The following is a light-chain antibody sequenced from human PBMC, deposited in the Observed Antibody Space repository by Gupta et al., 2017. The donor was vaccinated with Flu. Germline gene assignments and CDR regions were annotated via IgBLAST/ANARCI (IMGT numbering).Light chain of an antibody. V-gene: IGKV3-20*01. J-gene: IGKJ2*01. CDR2: GAS. Sequence: WYQQTVCQPPRLLIYGASNRATGIPDRFSGSGSGTDSTLTLSRLAPAAFAVYYCQQFSSSQYTFCQGTRLEIK. CDR3: QQFSSSQYT.